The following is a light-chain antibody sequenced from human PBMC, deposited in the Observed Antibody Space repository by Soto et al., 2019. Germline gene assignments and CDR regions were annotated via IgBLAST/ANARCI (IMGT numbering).Light chain of an antibody. Sequence: QSALTQPPSASGSPGQSVTISCTGTSSDVGGYNYVSWYQQHPGKAPKLIIYEVSKWPSGVPDRFSGSKSGNTASLTVSGLQAEDEADYYCSSYAGSNNMVFGGGTKLTV. CDR2: EVS. J-gene: IGLJ2*01. CDR1: SSDVGGYNY. CDR3: SSYAGSNNMV. V-gene: IGLV2-8*01.